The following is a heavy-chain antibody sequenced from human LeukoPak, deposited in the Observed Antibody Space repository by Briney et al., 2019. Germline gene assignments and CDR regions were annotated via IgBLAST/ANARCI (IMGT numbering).Heavy chain of an antibody. CDR2: IHPNSGGT. CDR1: GYSFTDYY. V-gene: IGHV1-2*02. D-gene: IGHD6-13*01. CDR3: VRGGSSLVY. Sequence: ASVKVSCKASGYSFTDYYMHWVRQAPGQGLEWMGWIHPNSGGTNYAQKFQGRVTMTTDTSISTAYMELSRLTSDDPAVFYCVRGGSSLVYWGQGTLVTVSS. J-gene: IGHJ4*02.